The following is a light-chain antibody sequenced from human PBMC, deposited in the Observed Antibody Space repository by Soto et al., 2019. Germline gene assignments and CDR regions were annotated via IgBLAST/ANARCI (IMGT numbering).Light chain of an antibody. V-gene: IGKV1-9*01. CDR1: QGISSY. CDR3: QQLYSYPIT. J-gene: IGKJ5*01. CDR2: VAS. Sequence: DIQLTQSPSFLSASVGDSVTITCRASQGISSYLAWYQQKPRKAPKLLIYVASTLQSGVPSRFSGSGSGTEFTLTISSLQPEDFATYYCQQLYSYPITFGQGTRLEIK.